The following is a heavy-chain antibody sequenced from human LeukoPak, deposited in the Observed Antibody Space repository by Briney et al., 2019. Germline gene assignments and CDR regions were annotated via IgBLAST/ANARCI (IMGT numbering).Heavy chain of an antibody. J-gene: IGHJ4*02. V-gene: IGHV4-61*02. CDR1: GGSISSDTYY. CDR2: VYTSGTT. D-gene: IGHD3-10*01. CDR3: ASHPYGSGGSFDY. Sequence: SETLSLTCTVSGGSISSDTYYWSWIRQTAGTGLEWIGRVYTSGTTNYNPSLKSRVTISIDTPKNQFSLKLSSVTAADTAVYYCASHPYGSGGSFDYWGQGTLVTVSS.